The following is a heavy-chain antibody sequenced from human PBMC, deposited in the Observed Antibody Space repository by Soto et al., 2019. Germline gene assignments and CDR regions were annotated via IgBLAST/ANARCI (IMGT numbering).Heavy chain of an antibody. CDR1: GGSISSSSYY. J-gene: IGHJ2*01. Sequence: SETLSVTCTVSGGSISSSSYYWGWIRQPPGKGLEWIGSIYYSGSTYYNPSLKSRVTISVDTSKNQFSLKLSSVTAADTAVYYCARNYDFWSGGYWYFDLWGRGTLVT. V-gene: IGHV4-39*01. CDR2: IYYSGST. CDR3: ARNYDFWSGGYWYFDL. D-gene: IGHD3-3*01.